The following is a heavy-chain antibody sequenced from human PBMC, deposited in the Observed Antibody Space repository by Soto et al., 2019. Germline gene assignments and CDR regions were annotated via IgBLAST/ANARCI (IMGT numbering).Heavy chain of an antibody. CDR1: GGAFNSHA. J-gene: IGHJ4*02. D-gene: IGHD1-26*01. CDR2: TPIFGPA. Sequence: QVQLVQSGAEVKKPGSSVKVSCKASGGAFNSHAISWARQTPGQGLERQGGTPIFGPAKYAQNYQGRVTITADEFTNTVYMELNGLRSEDTAVYYCAREGFSGGYFDYWGQGTLVTVSS. CDR3: AREGFSGGYFDY. V-gene: IGHV1-69*01.